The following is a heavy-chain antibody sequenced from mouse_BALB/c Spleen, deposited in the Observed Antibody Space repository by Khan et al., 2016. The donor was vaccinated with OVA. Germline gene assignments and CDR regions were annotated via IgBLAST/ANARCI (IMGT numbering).Heavy chain of an antibody. J-gene: IGHJ2*01. CDR2: ISGDSSTI. CDR3: ATSYYSGYYFDY. D-gene: IGHD1-1*01. V-gene: IGHV5-17*02. Sequence: EVELVESGGGLVQPGGSRKLSCAASGFTFSSYGMHWVRQAPEKGLEWVAYISGDSSTIYYTDTVKGRFTISRDNSKNTLSLQMTSLMSEDAAMYYYATSYYSGYYFDYWGPGTTLTVSS. CDR1: GFTFSSYG.